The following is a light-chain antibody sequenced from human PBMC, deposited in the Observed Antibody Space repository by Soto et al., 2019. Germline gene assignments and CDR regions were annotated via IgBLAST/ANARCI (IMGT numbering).Light chain of an antibody. CDR1: SNDVGGYNY. J-gene: IGLJ1*01. V-gene: IGLV2-14*01. Sequence: QSVVTQPASVSGSPGQSITISCTGTSNDVGGYNYVSWYQQHPGKAPKLMIYDVSNRPSGVSNRFSGSKSGNTASLTISGLQAEDEADYYCSSYTSSSTYVFGTGTKVTV. CDR3: SSYTSSSTYV. CDR2: DVS.